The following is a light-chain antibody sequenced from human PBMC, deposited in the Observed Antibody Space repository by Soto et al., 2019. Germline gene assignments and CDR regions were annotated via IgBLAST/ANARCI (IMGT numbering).Light chain of an antibody. V-gene: IGLV2-14*03. CDR2: NVS. Sequence: QSALTQPASVSGSPGQSITISCTGTSSDVGAFDYVSWYQHLPGKAPKLIIYNVSNRPSGISSRFSGSKSGNTASLAISGLQTEDEADYYCTAYAGSGTYVFGTGTKLTVL. J-gene: IGLJ1*01. CDR1: SSDVGAFDY. CDR3: TAYAGSGTYV.